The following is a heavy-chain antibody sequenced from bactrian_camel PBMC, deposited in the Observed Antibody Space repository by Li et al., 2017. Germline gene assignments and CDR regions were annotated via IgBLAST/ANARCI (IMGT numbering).Heavy chain of an antibody. CDR2: ISTGRGGT. Sequence: DVQLVESGGGSVQAGGSLTLSCVVSDYKIRGGCMGWFRQSPGKGREGVAQISTGRGGTTYSDSVKGRFTITQDKAKNTVYLQMNNLTLEDTALYFCARFALYRPVPGSFSAEGYNYWSQGTQVTVS. J-gene: IGHJ4*01. CDR1: DYKIRGGC. V-gene: IGHV3S40*01. D-gene: IGHD6*01. CDR3: ARFALYRPVPGSFSAEGYNY.